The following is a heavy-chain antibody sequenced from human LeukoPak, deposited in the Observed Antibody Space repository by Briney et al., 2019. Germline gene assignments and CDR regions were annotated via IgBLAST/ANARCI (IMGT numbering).Heavy chain of an antibody. CDR3: ASHVCGTACPHWYFDL. CDR1: GYSFTSYW. D-gene: IGHD2-21*01. CDR2: IYPGDSDT. J-gene: IGHJ2*01. V-gene: IGHV5-51*01. Sequence: GESLKISRKGSGYSFTSYWIGWVRQMPGKGLEWMGIIYPGDSDTRYSPFFQGQVTISADKSISTAYLQWSSPKASDTAMYYCASHVCGTACPHWYFDLWGRGTLVTVSS.